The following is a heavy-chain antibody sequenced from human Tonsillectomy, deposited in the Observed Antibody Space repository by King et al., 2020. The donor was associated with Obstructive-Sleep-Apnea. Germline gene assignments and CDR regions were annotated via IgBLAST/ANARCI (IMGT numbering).Heavy chain of an antibody. V-gene: IGHV4-59*08. CDR3: AFGGSGDSEFDP. Sequence: VQLQESGPGLVKPSETLSLTCTVSGGSISSYYWSWIRQPPGKGLEWIGYIYYSGSTNYNPSLKSRVTISVDTSKNQFSLKLSSVTAADPAVYYCAFGGSGDSEFDPWGQGPLVTVSS. D-gene: IGHD2-15*01. CDR2: IYYSGST. CDR1: GGSISSYY. J-gene: IGHJ5*02.